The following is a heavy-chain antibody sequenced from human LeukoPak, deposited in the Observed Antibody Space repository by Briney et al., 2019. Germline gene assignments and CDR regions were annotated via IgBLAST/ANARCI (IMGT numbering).Heavy chain of an antibody. CDR1: GFILSNSW. CDR3: ARGHYSMDV. D-gene: IGHD2-2*02. J-gene: IGHJ6*02. CDR2: IDQDGSEK. V-gene: IGHV3-7*03. Sequence: GGSLRLSCAASGFILSNSWMTWVRQTPKKGLEWVANIDQDGSEKNSVDSVKGRFTISRDNAKNSLYLQMNSLRAEGTAVYYCARGHYSMDVWGQGTTVTVSS.